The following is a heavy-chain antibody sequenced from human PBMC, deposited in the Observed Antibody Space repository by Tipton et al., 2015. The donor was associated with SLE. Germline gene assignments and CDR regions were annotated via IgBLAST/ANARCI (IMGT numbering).Heavy chain of an antibody. CDR1: GGSVSSNNYY. CDR2: IYHSGST. CDR3: AVGYCSSTSCQREYFQH. J-gene: IGHJ1*01. D-gene: IGHD2-2*01. V-gene: IGHV4-39*07. Sequence: LRLSCTVSGGSVSSNNYYWGWIRQPPGKGLEWIGTIYHSGSTYYNPSLKSRVTISVDTSKNQFSLKLSSVTAADTAVYYCAVGYCSSTSCQREYFQHWGQGTLVTVSS.